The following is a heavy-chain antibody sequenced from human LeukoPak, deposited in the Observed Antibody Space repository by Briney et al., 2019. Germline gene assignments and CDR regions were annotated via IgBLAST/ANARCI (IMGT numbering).Heavy chain of an antibody. CDR2: ISHDGTNQ. Sequence: GGSLRLSCAASGFNFRSYAFHWVRQAPGKGLEWVAVISHDGTNQNYADSVKGRFTISRDNSDNTLYLQLNSLRPEDTAVFFCAREMYSSDWYGPYFDPWGQGALVTVSS. D-gene: IGHD6-13*01. J-gene: IGHJ5*02. CDR3: AREMYSSDWYGPYFDP. CDR1: GFNFRSYA. V-gene: IGHV3-30*01.